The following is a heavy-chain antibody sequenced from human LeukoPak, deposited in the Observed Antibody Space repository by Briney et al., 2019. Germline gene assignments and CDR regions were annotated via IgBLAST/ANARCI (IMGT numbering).Heavy chain of an antibody. J-gene: IGHJ4*02. CDR2: IYYSGST. CDR3: ARLRRKTYYYGSGSPYYFDY. Sequence: KPSETLSLTCTVSGGSISSSSYYWGWIRQPPGKGLEWIGSIYYSGSTYYNPSLKSRVTISVDTSKNQFSLKLSSVTAADTAVYYCARLRRKTYYYGSGSPYYFDYWGQGTLVTASS. CDR1: GGSISSSSYY. D-gene: IGHD3-10*01. V-gene: IGHV4-39*01.